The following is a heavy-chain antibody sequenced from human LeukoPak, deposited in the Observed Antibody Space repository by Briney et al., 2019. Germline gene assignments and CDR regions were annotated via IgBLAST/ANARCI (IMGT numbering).Heavy chain of an antibody. CDR1: GGSISSSSYY. V-gene: IGHV4-39*01. D-gene: IGHD4-23*01. Sequence: SETLSLTCTVSGGSISSSSYYWGWIRQPPGKGLEWMGSIYYSGSTYYNPSLKSRVTISVDTSKNQFSLKLSSVTAADTAIYYCARRDYGGNSGFDYWGQGTLVTVSS. CDR3: ARRDYGGNSGFDY. CDR2: IYYSGST. J-gene: IGHJ4*02.